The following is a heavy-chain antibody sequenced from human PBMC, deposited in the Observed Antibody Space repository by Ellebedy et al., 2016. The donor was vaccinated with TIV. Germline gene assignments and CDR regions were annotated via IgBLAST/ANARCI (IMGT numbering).Heavy chain of an antibody. Sequence: GESLKISXAASGFTFSSYSMNWVRQAPGKGLEWVSYISSSSSTIYYADSVKGRFTISRDNAKNSLYLQMNSLRDEDTGVYYCARDSGYSYDHPEDYWGQGTLVTVSS. D-gene: IGHD5-18*01. CDR2: ISSSSSTI. J-gene: IGHJ4*02. CDR1: GFTFSSYS. CDR3: ARDSGYSYDHPEDY. V-gene: IGHV3-48*02.